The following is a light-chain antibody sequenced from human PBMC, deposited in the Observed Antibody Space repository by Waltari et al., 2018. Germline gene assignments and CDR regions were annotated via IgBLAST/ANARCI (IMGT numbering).Light chain of an antibody. V-gene: IGLV2-23*02. Sequence: QSALTQPASVSWSPGQSITISCTGTISDVGIYNLVSWYQQHPGRAPKLMIYEVSERPSGVSNRFSGSKSGNTASLTISGLQAEDEADYYCCSYTGSPHVVFGGGTKLTVL. CDR1: ISDVGIYNL. J-gene: IGLJ2*01. CDR2: EVS. CDR3: CSYTGSPHVV.